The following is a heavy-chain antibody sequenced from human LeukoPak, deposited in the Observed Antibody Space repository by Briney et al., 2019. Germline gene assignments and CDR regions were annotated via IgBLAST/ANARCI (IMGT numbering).Heavy chain of an antibody. D-gene: IGHD1-1*01. V-gene: IGHV3-74*01. CDR2: ISPDGSST. CDR1: GFTFSSYW. CDR3: VRFNYNDGLSRNLGY. J-gene: IGHJ4*02. Sequence: GGSLRLSCAASGFTFSSYWMHWVRQAPGKGLVWVSRISPDGSSTTYADSVKGRFTISRDNAKNTLSLQMHSLRAEDTALYYCVRFNYNDGLSRNLGYWGQGTLVTVSS.